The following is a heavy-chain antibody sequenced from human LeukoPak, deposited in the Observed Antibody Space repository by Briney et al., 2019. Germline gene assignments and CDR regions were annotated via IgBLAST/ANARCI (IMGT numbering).Heavy chain of an antibody. V-gene: IGHV3-48*02. D-gene: IGHD3-10*01. CDR2: ISSSSSTI. Sequence: GGSLRLSCAASGFTFSSYSMTWVRQAPGKGLEWVSYISSSSSTIYYADSVKGRFTISRDNAKNSLYLQMNSLRDEDTAVYYCAREGAYYGSGSFYYWGQGTLVTVSS. CDR3: AREGAYYGSGSFYY. J-gene: IGHJ4*02. CDR1: GFTFSSYS.